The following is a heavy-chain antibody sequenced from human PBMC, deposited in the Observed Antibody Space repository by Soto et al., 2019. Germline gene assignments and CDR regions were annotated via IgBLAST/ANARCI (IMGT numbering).Heavy chain of an antibody. CDR1: GFIFSSFG. CDR3: AREVRFQFYYHGMDV. CDR2: IWYDGNQK. J-gene: IGHJ6*02. Sequence: GGSLRLSCAASGFIFSSFGMHWVRQAPGKGLEWVAVIWYDGNQKYYADSVKGRFTISRDNSKNMLYLEMNSLRAEDTAVYYCAREVRFQFYYHGMDVWGQGTTVTVSS. V-gene: IGHV3-33*01. D-gene: IGHD1-1*01.